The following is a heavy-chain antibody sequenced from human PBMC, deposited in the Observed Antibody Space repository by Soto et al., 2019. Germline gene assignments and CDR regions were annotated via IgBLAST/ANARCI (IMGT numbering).Heavy chain of an antibody. CDR2: IYNDGTYS. CDR1: RFIVKMYC. V-gene: IGHV3-74*01. Sequence: GPLRLSCAASRFIVKMYCMHWVRQIPGKGLVWISRIYNDGTYSDYADSVRGRFTISRDNVNDTLYLQMNNLRAEDSGLYYSTRGPRPISTGTGAYWGQGTQVTVSS. J-gene: IGHJ4*02. CDR3: TRGPRPISTGTGAY. D-gene: IGHD3-10*01.